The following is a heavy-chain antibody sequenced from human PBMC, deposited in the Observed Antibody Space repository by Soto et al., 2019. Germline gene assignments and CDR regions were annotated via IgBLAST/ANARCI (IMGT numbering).Heavy chain of an antibody. CDR2: IYYIGST. J-gene: IGHJ5*02. V-gene: IGHV4-31*03. Sequence: QVQLQESGPGLVKPSQTLSLTCTVSGGSISSGGYYWNWIRQHPGKALGWVGYIYYIGSTYYNPSLQSRGTISLDTSKTQSSLKLSSVTAAGTAVYYCARSVFPWGQGTLVTVSS. CDR3: ARSVFP. CDR1: GGSISSGGYY.